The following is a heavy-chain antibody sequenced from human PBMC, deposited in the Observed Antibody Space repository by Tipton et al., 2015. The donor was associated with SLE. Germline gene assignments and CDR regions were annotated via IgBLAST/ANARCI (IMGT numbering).Heavy chain of an antibody. D-gene: IGHD2-2*01. V-gene: IGHV3-48*01. Sequence: SLRLSCAASGFAFNASHMNWVRQAPGKGLEWVSYISSSGNMIYYAASVQGRFTVSRDNAENSLYLQMNSLRGEDTAVYYCAREAVAAAYFNYWGQGTQVAVSS. CDR3: AREAVAAAYFNY. J-gene: IGHJ4*02. CDR1: GFAFNASH. CDR2: ISSSGNMI.